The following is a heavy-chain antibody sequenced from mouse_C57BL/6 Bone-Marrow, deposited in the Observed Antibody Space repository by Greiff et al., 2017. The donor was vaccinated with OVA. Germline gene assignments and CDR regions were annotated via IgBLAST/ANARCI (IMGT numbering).Heavy chain of an antibody. CDR3: ARLPYGSSPWYFDV. J-gene: IGHJ1*03. CDR1: GFTFSDYG. V-gene: IGHV5-15*01. D-gene: IGHD1-1*01. Sequence: EVKLVESGGGLVQPGGSLKLSCAASGFTFSDYGMAWVRQAPRKGPEWVAFISNLAYSIYYEDTGTGRFTIARENAKNSRDLERSSLRSEDTAMYYCARLPYGSSPWYFDVWGTGTTVTVSS. CDR2: ISNLAYSI.